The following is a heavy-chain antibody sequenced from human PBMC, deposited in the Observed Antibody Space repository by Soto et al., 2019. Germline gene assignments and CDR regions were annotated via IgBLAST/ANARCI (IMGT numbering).Heavy chain of an antibody. CDR2: VYYTGST. V-gene: IGHV4-30-4*01. Sequence: TLSLTCTVSGASIRSTDYYWSWIRQAPGKGLEWIGYVYYTGSTYYNPSLMSRLTISVDTSKNQFSLKLTSVTAAETAVYYCVRTAREGAVAPHWFDRWGQGTQVTVSS. CDR1: GASIRSTDYY. J-gene: IGHJ5*02. CDR3: VRTAREGAVAPHWFDR. D-gene: IGHD2-21*02.